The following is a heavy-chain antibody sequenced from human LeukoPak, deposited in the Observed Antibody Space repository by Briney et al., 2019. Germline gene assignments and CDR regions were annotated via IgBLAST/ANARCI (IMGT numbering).Heavy chain of an antibody. CDR2: FYYSGST. D-gene: IGHD6-13*01. CDR3: ARQEGSSWYFHYMDV. CDR1: GASMSNYY. V-gene: IGHV4-59*08. J-gene: IGHJ6*03. Sequence: PSETLSLTCTVSGASMSNYYWSWIRQPPGKGLEWIGHFYYSGSTNYNPSLRSRVTISVDSSKNQFSPKLSSVTAADTAVYYCARQEGSSWYFHYMDVWGRGTTVTVSS.